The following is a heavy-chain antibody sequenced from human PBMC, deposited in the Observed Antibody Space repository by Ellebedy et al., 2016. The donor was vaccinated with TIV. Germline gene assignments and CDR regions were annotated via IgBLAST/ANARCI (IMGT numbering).Heavy chain of an antibody. CDR2: IGPAGAT. D-gene: IGHD3-10*01. J-gene: IGHJ4*02. CDR1: GFTFSRYD. CDR3: AKEGSTTGWTFGDH. Sequence: GESLKISXAASGFTFSRYDMHWVRQPTGKGLEWVSAIGPAGATYYPDSLRGRFTISRDNSKSTLYLQMSSLRTEDTAVYYCAKEGSTTGWTFGDHWGQGTLVTVSS. V-gene: IGHV3-13*04.